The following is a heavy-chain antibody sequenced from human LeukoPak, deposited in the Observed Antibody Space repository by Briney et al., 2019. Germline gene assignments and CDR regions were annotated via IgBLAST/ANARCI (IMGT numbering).Heavy chain of an antibody. CDR3: AKADYCSSTSCSYFDY. J-gene: IGHJ4*02. V-gene: IGHV4-39*07. CDR1: GGSISSSSYY. CDR2: IYYSGST. D-gene: IGHD2-2*01. Sequence: SETLSLTCTVSGGSISSSSYYWGWIRQPPGKGLEWIGSIYYSGSTYYNPSLKSRVTISVDTSKNQFSLKLSSVTTADTAVYYCAKADYCSSTSCSYFDYWGQGTLVTVSS.